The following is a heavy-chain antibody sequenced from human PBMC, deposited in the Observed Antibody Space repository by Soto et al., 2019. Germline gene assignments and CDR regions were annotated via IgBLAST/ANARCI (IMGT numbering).Heavy chain of an antibody. Sequence: QITLKESGPTLVKHTQTLTLTCTLSGFSLSTSGVGVGWSRQSPGKALEWLAVIYWDDVKHYSPSLERRLTITKDTSESEVVLTMTNMDPVDTATYYCARKGSGDYALDYWGQGILVTVSS. CDR3: ARKGSGDYALDY. J-gene: IGHJ4*02. CDR2: IYWDDVK. V-gene: IGHV2-5*02. D-gene: IGHD4-17*01. CDR1: GFSLSTSGVG.